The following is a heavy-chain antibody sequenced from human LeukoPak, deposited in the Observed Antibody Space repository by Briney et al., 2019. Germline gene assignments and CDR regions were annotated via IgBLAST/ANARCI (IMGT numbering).Heavy chain of an antibody. CDR1: GSCFHWYW. D-gene: IGHD5-12*01. CDR2: IYPSDSDT. Sequence: GLSLQISCTGSGSCFHWYWIGWVRPRPGKGLERMAIIYPSDSDTRYSTSFQGQVTISADKYISTAYLPWRSLKASDTAMYYCAKTFMGLPYVDYWGQGTLVTVSS. J-gene: IGHJ4*02. V-gene: IGHV5-51*01. CDR3: AKTFMGLPYVDY.